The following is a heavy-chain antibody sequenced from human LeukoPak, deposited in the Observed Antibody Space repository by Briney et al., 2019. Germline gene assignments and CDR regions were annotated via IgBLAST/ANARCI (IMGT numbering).Heavy chain of an antibody. D-gene: IGHD3-10*01. J-gene: IGHJ4*02. CDR3: ARDRKLASARGVNFDY. CDR2: INPSGGST. V-gene: IGHV1-46*01. CDR1: GYTFTSYY. Sequence: ASVKVSCKASGYTFTSYYMHWVRQAPGQGLEWMGLINPSGGSTRYAQKFQGRVTVTRDTSTSTLYMEVSSLRSQDTAVYYCARDRKLASARGVNFDYWGQGTLVTVSS.